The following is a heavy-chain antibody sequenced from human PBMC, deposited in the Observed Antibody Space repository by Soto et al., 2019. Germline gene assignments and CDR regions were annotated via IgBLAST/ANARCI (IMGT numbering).Heavy chain of an antibody. V-gene: IGHV1-2*04. CDR2: INPNSGGT. CDR1: GYTFTGYY. Sequence: ASVKVSCKACGYTFTGYYMHWVRQAPGQGLEWMGWINPNSGGTNYAQKFQGWVTMTRDTSISTAYMELSRLRSDDTAVYYCARAARGYSGYALDYWGQGTLVTVSS. J-gene: IGHJ4*02. CDR3: ARAARGYSGYALDY. D-gene: IGHD5-12*01.